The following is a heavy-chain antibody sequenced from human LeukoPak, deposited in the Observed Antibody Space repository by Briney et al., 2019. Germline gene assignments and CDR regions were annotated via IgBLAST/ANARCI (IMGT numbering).Heavy chain of an antibody. J-gene: IGHJ4*02. Sequence: ASVKVSCKASGYTFTSYGISWVRQAPGQGLEWMGWISAYNGNTNYAQKLQGRVTMTTDTSTSTACMELRSLRSDDTAVYYCARSYYDSSGYDYWGQGTLVTVSS. CDR3: ARSYYDSSGYDY. V-gene: IGHV1-18*01. CDR2: ISAYNGNT. D-gene: IGHD3-22*01. CDR1: GYTFTSYG.